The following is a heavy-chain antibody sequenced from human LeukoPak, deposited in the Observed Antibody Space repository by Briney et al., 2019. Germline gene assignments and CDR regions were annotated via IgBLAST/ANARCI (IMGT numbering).Heavy chain of an antibody. Sequence: GGSLRLSCAASGFTFSSYAMPWVRQAPGKGLEWVVVISYDGSNTYYADSVKGRFTISRDNSKNTLYLQMNSLRAEDTAVYYCARDRGYCSSTSCYGSQSTYSSYGMDVWGQGTTVTVSS. V-gene: IGHV3-30-3*01. J-gene: IGHJ6*02. D-gene: IGHD2-2*01. CDR2: ISYDGSNT. CDR1: GFTFSSYA. CDR3: ARDRGYCSSTSCYGSQSTYSSYGMDV.